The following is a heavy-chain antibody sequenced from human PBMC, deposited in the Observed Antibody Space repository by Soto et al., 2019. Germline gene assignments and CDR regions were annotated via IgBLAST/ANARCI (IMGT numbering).Heavy chain of an antibody. CDR3: AIRNGGGWYLASYYYYGRDV. CDR1: GGSISSSSYY. CDR2: IYYSGST. Sequence: SETLSLTCTVSGGSISSSSYYWGWIRQPPGKGLEWIGSIYYSGSTYYNPSLKSRVTISVDTSKNQFSLKLSSVTAADTAVYYCAIRNGGGWYLASYYYYGRDVGGQGTTVTVSS. D-gene: IGHD6-19*01. V-gene: IGHV4-39*01. J-gene: IGHJ6*02.